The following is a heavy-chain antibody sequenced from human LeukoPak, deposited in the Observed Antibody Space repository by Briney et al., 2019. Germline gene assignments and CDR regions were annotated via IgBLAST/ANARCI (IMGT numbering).Heavy chain of an antibody. CDR1: GFTFSSQW. Sequence: GGSLRLSCEVSGFTFSSQWMHWVRQSPGKGLVWVSRISTDGGTTNYADSGKGRFTISRDNAKNTPYLQMNSLRVEDTAVYYCIRGKSDIVVVSAGSNWFDTWGQGTLVTVSS. CDR2: ISTDGGTT. J-gene: IGHJ5*02. V-gene: IGHV3-74*01. D-gene: IGHD2-2*01. CDR3: IRGKSDIVVVSAGSNWFDT.